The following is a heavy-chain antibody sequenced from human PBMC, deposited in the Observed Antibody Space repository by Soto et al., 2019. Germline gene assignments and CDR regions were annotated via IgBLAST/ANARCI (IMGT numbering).Heavy chain of an antibody. CDR2: ISYDGSNK. V-gene: IGHV3-30*18. Sequence: GGSLRLSCAASGFTFSSYGMHWVRQAPGKGLEWVAVISYDGSNKYYADSVKGRFTISRDNSKNTLYLQMNSLRAEDTAVYYCAKDRYLLSSSSLGYWGQGTLVTVSS. D-gene: IGHD6-6*01. CDR1: GFTFSSYG. J-gene: IGHJ4*02. CDR3: AKDRYLLSSSSLGY.